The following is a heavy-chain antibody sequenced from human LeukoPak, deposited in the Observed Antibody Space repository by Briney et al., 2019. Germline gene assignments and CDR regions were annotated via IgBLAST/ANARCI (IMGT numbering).Heavy chain of an antibody. D-gene: IGHD6-19*01. Sequence: SETLSLTCAVYGGSFSGYYWSWIRQPPGKGLEWIGEINHSGSTNYNPSLKSRVTISVDTSKNQFSLKLSSVTAADTAVYYCASILTFGGWHCFDYWGQGILVPVSS. J-gene: IGHJ4*02. CDR1: GGSFSGYY. CDR2: INHSGST. CDR3: ASILTFGGWHCFDY. V-gene: IGHV4-34*01.